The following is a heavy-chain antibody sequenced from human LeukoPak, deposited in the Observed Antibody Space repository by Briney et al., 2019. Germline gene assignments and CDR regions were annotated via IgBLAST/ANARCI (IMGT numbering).Heavy chain of an antibody. CDR1: GFTFNNYW. J-gene: IGHJ6*02. Sequence: GGSLRLSCAASGFTFNNYWIHWVCQVPGKGLVWVSRINNDGSSASYVDSVKGRFTISRDNAKNTLFLQMNSLRAEDTAVYYCARRGTGHGMDVWGQGTTVIVSS. CDR2: INNDGSSA. CDR3: ARRGTGHGMDV. V-gene: IGHV3-74*01. D-gene: IGHD1-1*01.